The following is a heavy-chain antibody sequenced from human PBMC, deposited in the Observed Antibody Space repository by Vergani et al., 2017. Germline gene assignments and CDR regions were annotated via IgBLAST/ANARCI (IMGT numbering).Heavy chain of an antibody. CDR2: IYYSGST. J-gene: IGHJ6*02. V-gene: IGHV4-61*01. CDR1: GGSISSGSYY. D-gene: IGHD6-6*01. CDR3: ARGALDSIAARPDYYYGMDV. Sequence: QVQLQESGPGLVKPSQTLSLTCTVSGGSISSGSYYWSWIRQPPGKGLEWIGYIYYSGSTNYNPSLKSRVTISVDTSKNQFSLKLSSVTAADTAVYYCARGALDSIAARPDYYYGMDVWGQGTTVTVSS.